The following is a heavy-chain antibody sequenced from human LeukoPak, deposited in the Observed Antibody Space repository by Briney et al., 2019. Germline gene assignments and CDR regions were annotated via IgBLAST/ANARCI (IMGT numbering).Heavy chain of an antibody. V-gene: IGHV3-15*01. J-gene: IGHJ6*03. CDR2: IKSKTDGGTT. CDR1: GFTFSNAW. Sequence: GGSLRLSCAASGFTFSNAWMSWVRQAPGKGLEWVGRIKSKTDGGTTDYAAPVKGRFTISRDDSKNTLYLQMNSLKTEDTAVYYCTTARITRFSYYYYYMDVWGKGTTVTVSS. CDR3: TTARITRFSYYYYYMDV. D-gene: IGHD3-10*01.